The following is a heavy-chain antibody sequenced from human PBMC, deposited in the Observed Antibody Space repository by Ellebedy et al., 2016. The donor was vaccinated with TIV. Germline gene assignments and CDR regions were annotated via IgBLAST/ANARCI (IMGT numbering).Heavy chain of an antibody. D-gene: IGHD5-24*01. CDR3: ARGGWERWVQSYFDY. Sequence: SETLSLXXTVSGGSINSTHHYWAWVRQPPGKGLEWIGSIFHSGSTYYSPSLKGRLTMSRDTSKNQFSLKLRSVTAADTAVYYCARGGWERWVQSYFDYWGQGTLVTVSS. CDR2: IFHSGST. CDR1: GGSINSTHHY. J-gene: IGHJ4*02. V-gene: IGHV4-39*07.